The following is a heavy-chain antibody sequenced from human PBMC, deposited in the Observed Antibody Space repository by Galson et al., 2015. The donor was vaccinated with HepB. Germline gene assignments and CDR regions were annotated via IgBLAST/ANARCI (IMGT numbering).Heavy chain of an antibody. Sequence: SLRLSCAASGFTFSSYAMSLVRQAPGKGLEWVSAFSSSGGSTYYADSVKGQFTISRDTSKNTLYLQMNSLRAEDTADYYCAKVGSRIYFHFWDLDLWGRGTLVTVCS. CDR3: AKVGSRIYFHFWDLDL. D-gene: IGHD3-10*01. J-gene: IGHJ2*01. V-gene: IGHV3-23*01. CDR2: FSSSGGST. CDR1: GFTFSSYA.